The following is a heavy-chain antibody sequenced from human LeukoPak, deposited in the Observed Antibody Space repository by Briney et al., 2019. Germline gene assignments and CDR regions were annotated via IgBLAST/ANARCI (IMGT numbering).Heavy chain of an antibody. V-gene: IGHV1-69*06. CDR1: GYTFTSYG. CDR2: IIPIFGSA. J-gene: IGHJ4*02. D-gene: IGHD6-19*01. CDR3: ARGVKIAVAGIYYFDY. Sequence: SVKVSCKASGYTFTSYGISWVRQAPGQGLEWMGGIIPIFGSANYAQKFQGRVTITADKSTNTAYMELSSLRSEDTAVYYCARGVKIAVAGIYYFDYWGQGTLVTVSS.